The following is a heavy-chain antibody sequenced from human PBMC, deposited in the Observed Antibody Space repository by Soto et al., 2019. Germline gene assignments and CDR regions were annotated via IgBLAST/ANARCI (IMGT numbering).Heavy chain of an antibody. Sequence: GGSLRLSCAGSGFTFSNYGLHWVRQAPGKGLEWVAVISYDGSHKYYADSVKGRFTISRDNSNNMLYLRMDSLRAEDTAVYYCASYNWNDVADGYYFDYWGQGTLVTVSS. V-gene: IGHV3-30*03. CDR2: ISYDGSHK. CDR3: ASYNWNDVADGYYFDY. CDR1: GFTFSNYG. D-gene: IGHD1-20*01. J-gene: IGHJ4*02.